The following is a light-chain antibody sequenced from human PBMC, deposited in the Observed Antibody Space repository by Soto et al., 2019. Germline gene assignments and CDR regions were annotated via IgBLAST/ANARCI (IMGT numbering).Light chain of an antibody. CDR3: MQALQPPPT. V-gene: IGKV2-28*01. CDR1: QSLLHTNGRSY. Sequence: DIVMTQSPLSLAVTPGEPASISCRSSQSLLHTNGRSYLDWYLQKPGQSPQLLIYGGSNRDSGVPDRYSVSESGTDFTLKNSRVEAEDVGVYYCMQALQPPPTFGQGTKVEIK. J-gene: IGKJ1*01. CDR2: GGS.